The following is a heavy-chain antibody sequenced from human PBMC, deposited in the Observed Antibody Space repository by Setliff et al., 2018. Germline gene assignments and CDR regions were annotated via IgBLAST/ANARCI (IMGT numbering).Heavy chain of an antibody. Sequence: SVKVSCKASGYTFTSYGISWVRQAPGQGLEWMGWISAYNGNTNYAQKLQGRVTMTTDTSTSTACMELRSLRSDDTAVYYCARDPPTYYYDSSGYGDAFDIWGQGTMVTVSS. D-gene: IGHD3-22*01. CDR3: ARDPPTYYYDSSGYGDAFDI. V-gene: IGHV1-18*01. CDR1: GYTFTSYG. J-gene: IGHJ3*02. CDR2: ISAYNGNT.